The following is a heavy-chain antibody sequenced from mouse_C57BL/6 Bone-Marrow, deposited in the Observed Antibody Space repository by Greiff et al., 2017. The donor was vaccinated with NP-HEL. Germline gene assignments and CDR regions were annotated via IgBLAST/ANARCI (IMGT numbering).Heavy chain of an antibody. CDR2: IDPSDNYT. CDR3: ASHYDYTWFAY. D-gene: IGHD2-4*01. CDR1: GYTFTSYW. J-gene: IGHJ3*01. Sequence: VQLQQPGAELVRPGTSVKLSCKASGYTFTSYWMHWVKQRPGQGLEWIGVIDPSDNYTNYNQKFKGKATLTVDTSSSTAYMQLSSLTSEDSAVYYCASHYDYTWFAYWGQGTLVTVSA. V-gene: IGHV1-59*01.